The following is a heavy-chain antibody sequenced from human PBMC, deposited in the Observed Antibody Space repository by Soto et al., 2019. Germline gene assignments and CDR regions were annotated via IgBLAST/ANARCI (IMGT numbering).Heavy chain of an antibody. CDR2: IYWDDDK. CDR1: GFSLSTSGVG. D-gene: IGHD6-13*01. V-gene: IGHV2-5*02. Sequence: QITLKESGPTLVKPTQTLTLTCTFSGFSLSTSGVGLGLIRQPPGKALEWLALIYWDDDKRYSPSLKSRLTNTKDTSKNQVVLTMTNMDPVDTATYYCAHIRAAAGDYYYYGMDVWGQGTTVTVSS. CDR3: AHIRAAAGDYYYYGMDV. J-gene: IGHJ6*02.